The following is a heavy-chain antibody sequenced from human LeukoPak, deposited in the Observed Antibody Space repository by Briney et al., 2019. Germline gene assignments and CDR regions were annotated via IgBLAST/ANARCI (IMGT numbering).Heavy chain of an antibody. Sequence: ASVKVSCKASGYTFTGYYMHWVRQAPGQGLEWMGWINPNSGGTNYAQKFQGRVTMTRDTSISTAYMELSRLRSDDTALYYCAKGVRVVQFAFDIWGQGTMVTVPS. D-gene: IGHD3-10*02. CDR1: GYTFTGYY. CDR3: AKGVRVVQFAFDI. J-gene: IGHJ3*02. CDR2: INPNSGGT. V-gene: IGHV1-2*02.